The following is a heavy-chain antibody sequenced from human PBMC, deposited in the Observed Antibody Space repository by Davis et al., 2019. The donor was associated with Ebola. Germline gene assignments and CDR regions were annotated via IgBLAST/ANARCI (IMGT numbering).Heavy chain of an antibody. Sequence: GESLKISCAASGFTFSYFDMNWVRQAPGKGLEWVSYISSDGSTRYYADSVRGRFTISRNNAQNLLFLQVDSLSVEDTAIYYCTRGGGYGSSSGDYWGQGTLVSVSS. CDR3: TRGGGYGSSSGDY. D-gene: IGHD6-6*01. J-gene: IGHJ4*02. CDR1: GFTFSYFD. CDR2: ISSDGSTR. V-gene: IGHV3-48*03.